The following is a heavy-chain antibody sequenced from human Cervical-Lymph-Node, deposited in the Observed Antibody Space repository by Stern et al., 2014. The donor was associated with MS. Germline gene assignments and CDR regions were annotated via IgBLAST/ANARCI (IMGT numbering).Heavy chain of an antibody. CDR1: GYTLTELS. J-gene: IGHJ6*02. D-gene: IGHD3-3*01. CDR2: FAHEGGET. CDR3: ATDRDDFRSGYSAPTKGYGLDV. Sequence: VQLVQSGAEVKKPGASVKVSCKVSGYTLTELSMHWVRQAPGKGLEWMGGFAHEGGETIYAQKFQGRVTMTEDTSTDTAYMELSSLRSEDTAVYYCATDRDDFRSGYSAPTKGYGLDVWGQGTTVTVTS. V-gene: IGHV1-24*01.